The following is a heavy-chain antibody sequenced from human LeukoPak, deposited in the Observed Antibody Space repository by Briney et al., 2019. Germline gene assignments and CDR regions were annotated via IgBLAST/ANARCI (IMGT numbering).Heavy chain of an antibody. CDR3: AESRGYGDYDAMDY. CDR2: ISGSGGST. J-gene: IGHJ4*02. Sequence: GGCLRLSCAASGFTFSSYAMSWVSQAPGKGREWVSGISGSGGSTHYADSVKGRFSISRNNSKNTLYLQMNSLRAEDTAVYHCAESRGYGDYDAMDYWGQGPLVTVS. CDR1: GFTFSSYA. D-gene: IGHD4-17*01. V-gene: IGHV3-23*01.